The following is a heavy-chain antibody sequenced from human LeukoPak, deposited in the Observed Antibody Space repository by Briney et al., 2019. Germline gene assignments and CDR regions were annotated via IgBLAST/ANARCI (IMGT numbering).Heavy chain of an antibody. D-gene: IGHD1-26*01. Sequence: PGGSLRLSCAGSGFTLSSNWMHWVRQAPGKGLVWVSRIYSDGSRTNYADSVKGRFTISGDNAKNTQYLQMNSLRAEDTAVYYCARSGRRGAFDIWGQGTMVTVSS. CDR2: IYSDGSRT. V-gene: IGHV3-74*01. CDR3: ARSGRRGAFDI. J-gene: IGHJ3*02. CDR1: GFTLSSNW.